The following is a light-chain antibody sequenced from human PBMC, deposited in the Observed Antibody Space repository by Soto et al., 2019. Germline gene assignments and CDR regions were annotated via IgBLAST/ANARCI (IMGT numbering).Light chain of an antibody. CDR2: GAS. J-gene: IGKJ2*01. CDR3: QQYGSSPYT. CDR1: QSISSS. Sequence: EIVLTQSPGTLSLSPGERATLSCRASQSISSSLAWYQQKPGQAPWLLIYGASRRATGIPDRFSGSGSGTDFTLTISRLEPEDFAVFYCQQYGSSPYTFGQGTKLEIK. V-gene: IGKV3-20*01.